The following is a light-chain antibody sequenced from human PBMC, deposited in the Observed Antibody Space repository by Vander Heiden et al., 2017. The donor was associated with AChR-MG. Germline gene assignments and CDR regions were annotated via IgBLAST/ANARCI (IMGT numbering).Light chain of an antibody. CDR2: LAC. CDR3: RKRVEPRMYT. V-gene: IGKV2-28*01. Sequence: DIVMTQSPLSLPVTPGEPASISCRSSQSLLHSNGYNYLDWYLQKPGQSPQLLIYLACNRASGGPDRISGSGAGTEFTLKISSVEAEDVGVDYCRKRVEPRMYTFGQGTKLEIK. J-gene: IGKJ2*01. CDR1: QSLLHSNGYNY.